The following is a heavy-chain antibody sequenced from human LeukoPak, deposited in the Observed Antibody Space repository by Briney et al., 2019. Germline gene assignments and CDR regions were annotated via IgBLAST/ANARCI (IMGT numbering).Heavy chain of an antibody. D-gene: IGHD2-2*01. Sequence: SETLSLTCTVSGGSISSYYWSWIRQPPGKGLEWIGYIYYSGSTNYNPSLKSRVTISVDTSKNQFSLKLSSVTAADTAVYYCARGGGYCSSTSCSYYYYYYMYVWGKGSTDTVSS. CDR2: IYYSGST. V-gene: IGHV4-59*01. CDR1: GGSISSYY. CDR3: ARGGGYCSSTSCSYYYYYYMYV. J-gene: IGHJ6*03.